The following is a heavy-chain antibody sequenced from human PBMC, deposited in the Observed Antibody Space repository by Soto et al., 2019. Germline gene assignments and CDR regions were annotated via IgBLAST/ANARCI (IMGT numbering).Heavy chain of an antibody. J-gene: IGHJ4*02. V-gene: IGHV3-23*01. CDR1: GFTFSSYA. D-gene: IGHD4-17*01. Sequence: GGSLRLSCAASGFTFSSYAMSWVRQAPGKGLEWVSAISGSGGSTYYADSVKGRFTISRDNSKNTLYLQMNSLRAEDTAVYYCAKTINPGRGTTVTTIDYWGQGTLVTVSS. CDR2: ISGSGGST. CDR3: AKTINPGRGTTVTTIDY.